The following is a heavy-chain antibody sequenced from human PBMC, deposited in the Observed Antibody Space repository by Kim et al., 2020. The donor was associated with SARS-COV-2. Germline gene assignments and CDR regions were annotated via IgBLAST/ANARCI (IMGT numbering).Heavy chain of an antibody. V-gene: IGHV5-51*01. J-gene: IGHJ5*02. CDR1: GYSFTSYW. CDR3: ARQNDGYNYLGWFDP. CDR2: IYPGDSDT. D-gene: IGHD5-12*01. Sequence: GESLKISCKGSGYSFTSYWIGWVRQMPGKGLEWMGIIYPGDSDTRYSPSFQGQVTISADKSISTAYLQWSSLKASDTAMYYCARQNDGYNYLGWFDPWGQGTLVTVSS.